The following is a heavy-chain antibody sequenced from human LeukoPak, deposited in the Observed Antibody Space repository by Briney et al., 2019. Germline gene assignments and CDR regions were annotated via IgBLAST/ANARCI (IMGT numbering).Heavy chain of an antibody. Sequence: GGSLRLSCAASGFTFTNTWMSWVRQAPGKGLEWVGRIKSRTDGGTTDYAAPVKDRFTLSRDDSKNTLYLQMNSLKTEDTAVYYCTSAPKLYYWGQGALVTVSS. V-gene: IGHV3-15*01. CDR2: IKSRTDGGTT. CDR1: GFTFTNTW. J-gene: IGHJ4*02. CDR3: TSAPKLYY.